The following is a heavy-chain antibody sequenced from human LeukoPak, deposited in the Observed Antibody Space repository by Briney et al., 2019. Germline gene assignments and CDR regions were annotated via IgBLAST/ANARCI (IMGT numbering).Heavy chain of an antibody. V-gene: IGHV3-74*01. J-gene: IGHJ5*02. Sequence: PGGSLRLSCAASGFTFSSYWMHWARHAPGKGLVWVSRINSDGSSTSYADSVKGRFTISRDNAKNTLYLQMNSLRAEDTAVYYCARDLPDRDGYILQGANNWFDPWGQGTLVTVSS. CDR3: ARDLPDRDGYILQGANNWFDP. CDR2: INSDGSST. CDR1: GFTFSSYW. D-gene: IGHD5-24*01.